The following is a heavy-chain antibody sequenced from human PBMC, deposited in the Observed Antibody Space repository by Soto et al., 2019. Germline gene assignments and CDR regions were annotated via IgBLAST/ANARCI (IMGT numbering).Heavy chain of an antibody. CDR1: GYSFTSYW. Sequence: GESLKISCKGSGYSFTSYWIGWVRQMPGKGLEWMGIIYPGDSDTRYSPSFQGQVTISADKSISTAYLQWSSLKASDTAMYYCARLRITMVRGVIYPTVFDYWGQGTLVTVSS. CDR2: IYPGDSDT. CDR3: ARLRITMVRGVIYPTVFDY. V-gene: IGHV5-51*01. J-gene: IGHJ4*02. D-gene: IGHD3-10*01.